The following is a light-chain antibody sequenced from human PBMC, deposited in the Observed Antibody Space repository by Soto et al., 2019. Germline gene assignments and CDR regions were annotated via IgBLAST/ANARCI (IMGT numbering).Light chain of an antibody. J-gene: IGKJ1*01. Sequence: EIVLTQSPGTLSLSPGEGATLSCRASQSVSSSYLAWYQQKPGQAPRLLIYGASGRATGIPDRFSGSGSGTDFTLTISRLEPEDFAVYYCQQYGGSPGTFGQGTKV. CDR1: QSVSSSY. CDR3: QQYGGSPGT. CDR2: GAS. V-gene: IGKV3-20*01.